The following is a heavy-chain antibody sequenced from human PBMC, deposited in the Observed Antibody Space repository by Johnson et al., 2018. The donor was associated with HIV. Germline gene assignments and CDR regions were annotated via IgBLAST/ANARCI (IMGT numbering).Heavy chain of an antibody. CDR2: ISYDGSNK. V-gene: IGHV3-30*04. Sequence: QVQLVESGGGVVQPGRSLRLSCAASGFTFRSYAMHWVRQAPGKGLEWVAVISYDGSNKYYADSVKGRFTISRDNSKNTLYLQMNSLRAEDTAVYYCARGGYYYGSYDACDIWGQGTMVTVSS. CDR3: ARGGYYYGSYDACDI. CDR1: GFTFRSYA. D-gene: IGHD3-22*01. J-gene: IGHJ3*02.